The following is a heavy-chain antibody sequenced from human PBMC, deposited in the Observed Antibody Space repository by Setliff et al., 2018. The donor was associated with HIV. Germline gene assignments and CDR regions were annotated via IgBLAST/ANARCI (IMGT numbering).Heavy chain of an antibody. CDR1: RFDFNNYW. CDR2: IGQDGSEK. CDR3: ARPFDQ. Sequence: GSLRLSCAASRFDFNNYWMCWVRQAPGKGLEWVANIGQDGSEKNYVDSVKGRFTISRDNAKNSMDLQMDSLRVEDTAVYYYARPFDQWGQGALVTVSS. V-gene: IGHV3-7*01. J-gene: IGHJ4*02.